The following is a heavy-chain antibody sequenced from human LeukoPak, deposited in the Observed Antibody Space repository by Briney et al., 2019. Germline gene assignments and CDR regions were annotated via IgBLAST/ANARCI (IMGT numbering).Heavy chain of an antibody. V-gene: IGHV3-66*02. D-gene: IGHD1-1*01. CDR1: GFPFSSYW. J-gene: IGHJ4*02. CDR2: IYSGGST. CDR3: ARDPLGTRPGFDY. Sequence: GGSLRLSCVASGFPFSSYWMTWVRQAPRKGLEWVSLIYSGGSTYYADSVKGRFTISRDNSKNTLYLQMNSLRTEDTAVYYCARDPLGTRPGFDYWGQGTLVTVSS.